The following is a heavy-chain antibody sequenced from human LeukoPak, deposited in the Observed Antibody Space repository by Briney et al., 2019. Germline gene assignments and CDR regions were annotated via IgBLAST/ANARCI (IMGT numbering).Heavy chain of an antibody. D-gene: IGHD3-10*01. Sequence: GGSVTVSCTASGYTFTGYYMHWVRQAPGQGLERMGWINPNSGGTNYAQKFQGRVTITRDTSISTAYMELSRLRSDETAGYYCARVSTRGYGSGSYSYWGQGTLATVSS. V-gene: IGHV1-2*02. CDR1: GYTFTGYY. J-gene: IGHJ4*02. CDR3: ARVSTRGYGSGSYSY. CDR2: INPNSGGT.